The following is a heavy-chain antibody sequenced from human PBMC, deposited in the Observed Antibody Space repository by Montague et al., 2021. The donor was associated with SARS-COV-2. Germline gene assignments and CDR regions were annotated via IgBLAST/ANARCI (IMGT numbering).Heavy chain of an antibody. V-gene: IGHV4-4*02. CDR1: GDSISSSNW. CDR2: IYHGGST. Sequence: SETLSLTCAVSGDSISSSNWWSWVRQPPGKGLEWIGEIYHGGSTXYNPSLKSRVTMSIDESRNQFSLSLSSLTAADTAVYHCAGLDGLGYWGQGTLVAVSS. D-gene: IGHD3/OR15-3a*01. CDR3: AGLDGLGY. J-gene: IGHJ4*02.